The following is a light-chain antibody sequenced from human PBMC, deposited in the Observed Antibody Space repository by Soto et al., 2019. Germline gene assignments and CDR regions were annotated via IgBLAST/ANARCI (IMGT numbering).Light chain of an antibody. J-gene: IGKJ5*01. CDR1: QSISTY. CDR3: QQSSSIPIT. CDR2: GAS. Sequence: DIQMTQSPSSLSASVGDRVTITCRASQSISTYLNWYQQKPGKAPKLLIYGASSLQGGVPSRFSGSGSGTDFTLTISSLQPEDFVTYYCQQSSSIPITFGQGTRLEIK. V-gene: IGKV1-39*01.